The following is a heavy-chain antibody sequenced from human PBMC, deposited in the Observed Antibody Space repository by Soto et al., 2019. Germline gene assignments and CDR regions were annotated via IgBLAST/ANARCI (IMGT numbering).Heavy chain of an antibody. CDR2: IYYSGST. V-gene: IGHV4-59*01. J-gene: IGHJ6*02. Sequence: QVQLQESGPGLVKPSETLSLTCTVSGGSIGSYYWNWIRQPPGKGLEWIGYIYYSGSTNYNPSLKSRVTMSVDTAQNQFSLTLSSVTAADTAVYYCARDGGFYYGMDVWGQGTPVTVSS. D-gene: IGHD3-3*01. CDR1: GGSIGSYY. CDR3: ARDGGFYYGMDV.